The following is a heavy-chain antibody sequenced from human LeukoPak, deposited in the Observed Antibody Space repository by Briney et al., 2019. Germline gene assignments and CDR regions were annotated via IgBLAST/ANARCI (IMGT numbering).Heavy chain of an antibody. CDR1: GGSISSSSYY. V-gene: IGHV4-39*01. CDR2: IYYSGST. Sequence: PSETLSLTCTVSGGSISSSSYYWGWIGQPQGKGLEWLGSIYYSGSTYYNPSLKSRVTISVDTSKNQFSLKLSSVTASDTAVYYCARQGWFGELLSPLDYWGQGTLVTVSS. J-gene: IGHJ4*02. CDR3: ARQGWFGELLSPLDY. D-gene: IGHD3-10*01.